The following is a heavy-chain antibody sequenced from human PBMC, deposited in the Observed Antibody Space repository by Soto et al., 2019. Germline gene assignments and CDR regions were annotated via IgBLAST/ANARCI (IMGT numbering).Heavy chain of an antibody. V-gene: IGHV3-43*01. Sequence: EVQMVESGGVVVQPGGSLRLSCAASGFTFDDYSVHWVRQAPGKGLEWVSLISWDGYSTFYADSVKGLFTISRDNSKNSLYLQMNSLTTEDTAFYYCVKDGAVTDYTYLDSWCQGALVTVSS. CDR3: VKDGAVTDYTYLDS. J-gene: IGHJ4*02. CDR2: ISWDGYST. D-gene: IGHD4-4*01. CDR1: GFTFDDYS.